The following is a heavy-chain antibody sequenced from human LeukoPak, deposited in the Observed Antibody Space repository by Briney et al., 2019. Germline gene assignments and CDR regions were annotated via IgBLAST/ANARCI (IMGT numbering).Heavy chain of an antibody. D-gene: IGHD3-10*01. J-gene: IGHJ6*02. CDR3: LGEFRNYYGMDV. V-gene: IGHV4-4*07. CDR1: GGSISSYY. Sequence: PSETLSLTCTVSGGSISSYYWSWIRQPAGKGLEWIGRIYTSGSTNYNTSLKSRVTMSVDTSKNQFSLKLSSVTAADTAVNYCLGEFRNYYGMDVWGQGTTVTVSS. CDR2: IYTSGST.